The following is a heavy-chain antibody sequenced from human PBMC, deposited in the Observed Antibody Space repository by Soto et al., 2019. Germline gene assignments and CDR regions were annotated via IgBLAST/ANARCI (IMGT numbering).Heavy chain of an antibody. CDR2: IYPGDYDT. Sequence: GASLKISCKGAGYSFTSYWIGWVRRMPGKGLEWMGIIYPGDYDTRYSPSFKGHFTISADKSIITAYTQWSSLKSSDPAMSYCARGPGSSSFGWFVYWGPGTLVTVSS. D-gene: IGHD6-6*01. V-gene: IGHV5-51*01. J-gene: IGHJ4*02. CDR3: ARGPGSSSFGWFVY. CDR1: GYSFTSYW.